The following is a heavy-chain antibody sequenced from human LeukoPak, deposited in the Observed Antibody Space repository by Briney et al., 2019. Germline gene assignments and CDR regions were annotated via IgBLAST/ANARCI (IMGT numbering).Heavy chain of an antibody. J-gene: IGHJ6*03. CDR1: GLTFSNFW. D-gene: IGHD5-18*01. CDR2: INQDGSEK. Sequence: GGSLRLSCAASGLTFSNFWMSWVRQAPGKGLEWVANINQDGSEKYSVDSVKGRFTISRDNAKKSLYLQMNSLRTDDTAVYYCARDVRGSVTSYFYYYVDVWGKGTTVTVSS. V-gene: IGHV3-7*01. CDR3: ARDVRGSVTSYFYYYVDV.